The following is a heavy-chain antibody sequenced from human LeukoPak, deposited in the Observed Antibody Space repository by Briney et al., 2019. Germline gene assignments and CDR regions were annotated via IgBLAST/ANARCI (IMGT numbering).Heavy chain of an antibody. CDR2: VTSSSNTI. V-gene: IGHV3-48*01. J-gene: IGHJ6*03. CDR1: GFTFSSYG. CDR3: ARGDYAWGHHYYSIGV. Sequence: GGSLRLSCAASGFTFSSYGMHWVRQAPGRGLEWVSYVTSSSNTIDYAESVKGRFTISRDNARNSLFLQMNSLRAEDAAVYYCARGDYAWGHHYYSIGVWGKGTTVTVSS. D-gene: IGHD3-16*01.